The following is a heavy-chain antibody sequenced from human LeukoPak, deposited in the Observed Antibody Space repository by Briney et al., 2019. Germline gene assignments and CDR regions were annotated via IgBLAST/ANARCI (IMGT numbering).Heavy chain of an antibody. V-gene: IGHV3-7*03. D-gene: IGHD3-16*02. Sequence: RSGGSPRLSSVASGFSFSSYTMSWVRQAPGKGLEWVAKMKEDGSDIHYVDSVKGRFTISRDNSKNTLYLQMNSLRAEDTAVYYCAKDNGGNMITFGGVINYFDYWGQGTLVTVSS. CDR3: AKDNGGNMITFGGVINYFDY. J-gene: IGHJ4*02. CDR2: MKEDGSDI. CDR1: GFSFSSYT.